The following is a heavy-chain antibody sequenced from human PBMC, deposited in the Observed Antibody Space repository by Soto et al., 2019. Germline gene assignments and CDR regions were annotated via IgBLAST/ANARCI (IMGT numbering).Heavy chain of an antibody. J-gene: IGHJ4*02. CDR2: INAGNGET. D-gene: IGHD3-22*01. CDR1: GYTFTTYT. Sequence: VSVKVSCKASGYTFTTYTIQWVRQAPGQRLEWMGWINAGNGETKYSQNFQGRVTITRDTSASTAYMELNSLRAEDTAVYYCAKGRNPPTDDSSGYIFDYWGQGTLVTVSS. V-gene: IGHV1-3*01. CDR3: AKGRNPPTDDSSGYIFDY.